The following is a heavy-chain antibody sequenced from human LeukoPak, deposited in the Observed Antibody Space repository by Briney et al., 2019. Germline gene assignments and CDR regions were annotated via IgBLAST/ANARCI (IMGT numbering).Heavy chain of an antibody. CDR2: INPNSGDT. CDR3: ARADSMNY. V-gene: IGHV1-2*02. CDR1: GYTFSGYY. D-gene: IGHD3-22*01. Sequence: ASVKVSCKASGYTFSGYYMHWVRQAPGQGLEWMGWINPNSGDTNYAQKFQGRVTMTLDTSITTAYMELSRLRSDDTAVYYCARADSMNYWGQGSLLTVSS. J-gene: IGHJ4*02.